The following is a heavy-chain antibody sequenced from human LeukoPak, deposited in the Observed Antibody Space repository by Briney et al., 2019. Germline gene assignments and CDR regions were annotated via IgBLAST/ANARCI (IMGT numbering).Heavy chain of an antibody. D-gene: IGHD3-10*01. CDR2: IFHDGST. Sequence: SGTLSVTCAEPGDSINSSHWWSWVRQPPGKGLEWFGEIFHDGSTNYNPSLESRVTISVNKSRNEFSLKLTSVTAADTAVYFCARDSHYASGDFYMAYFFDFWGQGTLVTVSS. CDR1: GDSINSSHW. J-gene: IGHJ4*02. V-gene: IGHV4-4*02. CDR3: ARDSHYASGDFYMAYFFDF.